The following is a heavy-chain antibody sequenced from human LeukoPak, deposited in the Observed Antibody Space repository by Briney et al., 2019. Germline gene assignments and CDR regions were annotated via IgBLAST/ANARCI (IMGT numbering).Heavy chain of an antibody. V-gene: IGHV4-4*07. CDR1: GGSISSYY. Sequence: SETLSLTCTVSGGSISSYYWSWIRQPAGKGLEWIGRIYTTGSTNYNPSLKSRVSMSVDTAKNQFSMKVNSVTAADTAVYYCARDGACRSSSCYYYYGMDVWGKGTTVTVSS. D-gene: IGHD2-2*01. CDR2: IYTTGST. CDR3: ARDGACRSSSCYYYYGMDV. J-gene: IGHJ6*04.